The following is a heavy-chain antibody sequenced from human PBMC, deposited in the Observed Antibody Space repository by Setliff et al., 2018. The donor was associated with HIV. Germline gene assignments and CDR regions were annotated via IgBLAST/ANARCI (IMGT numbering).Heavy chain of an antibody. D-gene: IGHD3-16*01. J-gene: IGHJ4*02. CDR2: IKEDGSEK. CDR3: AREYWGALDY. CDR1: GFTFSSYW. Sequence: GESLKISCAASGFTFSSYWMSWVRQAPGKGLEWVANIKEDGSEKYYVDSVKGRFTISRDGAKNSLYLQMNSLRAEDTAVYYCAREYWGALDYWGQGTLVTVSS. V-gene: IGHV3-7*01.